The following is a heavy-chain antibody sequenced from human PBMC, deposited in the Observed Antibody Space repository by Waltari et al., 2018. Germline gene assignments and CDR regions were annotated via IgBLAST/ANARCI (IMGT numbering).Heavy chain of an antibody. V-gene: IGHV4-34*04. Sequence: QVQLQQWGAGLLTPSETLSLTCAVYGGSFSGYYWSWIRQPPGQGLEWIGEINNDRKTNKNPDLKDRSSISVDRSKHQFALKLSCVTAADTALHFSSGKVPRFPTSQRLPYDNVYGLDGRGQGTKVTAPS. CDR1: GGSFSGYY. J-gene: IGHJ6*02. CDR3: SGKVPRFPTSQRLPYDNVYGLDG. CDR2: INNDRKT. D-gene: IGHD3-10*01.